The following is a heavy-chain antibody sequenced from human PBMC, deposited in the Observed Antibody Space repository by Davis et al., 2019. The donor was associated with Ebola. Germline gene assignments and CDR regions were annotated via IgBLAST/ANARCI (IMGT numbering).Heavy chain of an antibody. J-gene: IGHJ6*02. CDR2: ISGSGGST. Sequence: GESLKISCAASGFPVSSYAMSWVRQAPGKGLEWVSAISGSGGSTYYADSVKGRFTISRDNSKNTLYLQMNSLRAEDTAVYYCASPRYGSGSYYGRGGCYYGMDVWDQGTAVTVSS. D-gene: IGHD3-10*01. CDR3: ASPRYGSGSYYGRGGCYYGMDV. CDR1: GFPVSSYA. V-gene: IGHV3-23*01.